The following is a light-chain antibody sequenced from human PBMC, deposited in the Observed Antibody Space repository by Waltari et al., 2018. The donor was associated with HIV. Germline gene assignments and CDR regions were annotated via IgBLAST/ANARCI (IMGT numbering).Light chain of an antibody. Sequence: QAVVTQEPSLTVSPGGAVTLTCASSTGAATIGACTYWFQRRPGQAPKTLIYDTTNRHSWTPARFSGSLLGGKAALTLSGAQFEDEADYFCLLSFNGVVVFGGGTTLTVL. CDR2: DTT. J-gene: IGLJ2*01. V-gene: IGLV7-46*01. CDR3: LLSFNGVVV. CDR1: TGAATIGAC.